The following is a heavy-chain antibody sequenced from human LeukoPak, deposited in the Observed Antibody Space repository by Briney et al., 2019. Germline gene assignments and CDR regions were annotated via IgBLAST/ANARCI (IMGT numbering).Heavy chain of an antibody. D-gene: IGHD3-22*01. V-gene: IGHV3-30*03. CDR3: ARDKGFYYGSSGYRYYFDN. CDR1: GFXFSRYW. CDR2: MSYEESKK. J-gene: IGHJ4*02. Sequence: PGRSLRLSCAASGFXFSRYWITWVRQAPGKGQEWLAGMSYEESKKDYADSVKGRFTISRDNSKNTLFLHMNSLRLEDTAVYYCARDKGFYYGSSGYRYYFDNWGQGTLVTVSS.